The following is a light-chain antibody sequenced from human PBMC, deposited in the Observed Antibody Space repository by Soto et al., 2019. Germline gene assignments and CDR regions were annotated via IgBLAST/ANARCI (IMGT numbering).Light chain of an antibody. J-gene: IGKJ1*01. CDR2: EAF. CDR1: QSISSW. V-gene: IGKV1-5*03. Sequence: DIQMTQSPSTLSASVGDRVTITCRASQSISSWLAWYQQKPGKAPKLLIYEAFSLESGVPSRFSGSRSGTEFTLTLSSLQPDDFATYYRQQYNSYSPRTFGQGTKVEIK. CDR3: QQYNSYSPRT.